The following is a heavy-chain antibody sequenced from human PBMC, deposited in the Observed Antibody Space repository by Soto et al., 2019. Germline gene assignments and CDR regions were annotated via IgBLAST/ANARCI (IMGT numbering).Heavy chain of an antibody. CDR2: IWYDGSNK. Sequence: PGGSLRLSCAASGFTFNSYGMHWVRQAPGKGLEWVAVIWYDGSNKYYAESVKGRFTISRDNSKNTLYLQMNSLRAEDTAVYYCARAHSSSPDYWGQGTLVTVSS. CDR1: GFTFNSYG. J-gene: IGHJ4*02. V-gene: IGHV3-33*01. CDR3: ARAHSSSPDY. D-gene: IGHD6-13*01.